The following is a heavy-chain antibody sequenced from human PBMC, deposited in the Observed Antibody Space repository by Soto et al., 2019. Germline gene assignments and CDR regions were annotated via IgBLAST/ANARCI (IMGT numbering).Heavy chain of an antibody. V-gene: IGHV1-69*12. CDR3: ARWYYDGSGSFYYCGMDV. D-gene: IGHD3-10*01. CDR1: GGTFSSYA. Sequence: QVQLVQSGAEVKKPGSSVKVSCKASGGTFSSYAISWVRQAPGQGLEWMGGIIPIFGTANYAQKFQGRVTITADESTSTAYMELSSLRSEDTAVYYCARWYYDGSGSFYYCGMDVWGQGTTVTVSS. CDR2: IIPIFGTA. J-gene: IGHJ6*02.